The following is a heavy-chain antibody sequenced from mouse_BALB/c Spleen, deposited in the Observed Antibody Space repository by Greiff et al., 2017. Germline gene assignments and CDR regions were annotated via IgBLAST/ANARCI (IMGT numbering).Heavy chain of an antibody. CDR3: ARRGGCRYDGGYAMDY. CDR1: GFTFSSFG. Sequence: EVKLMESGGGLVQPGGSRKLSCAASGFTFSSFGMHWVRQAPAKGLEWVAYISSGSSTIYYADTVKGRFTISRDNPKNTLFLQMTSLRSEDTAMYYCARRGGCRYDGGYAMDYWGQGTSVTVSS. CDR2: ISSGSSTI. V-gene: IGHV5-17*02. D-gene: IGHD2-14*01. J-gene: IGHJ4*01.